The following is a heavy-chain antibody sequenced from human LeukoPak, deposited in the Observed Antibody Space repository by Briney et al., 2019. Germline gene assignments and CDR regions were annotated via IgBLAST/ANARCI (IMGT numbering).Heavy chain of an antibody. J-gene: IGHJ3*02. CDR3: ARGNNIRAFDI. Sequence: HPGGSLRLSCAASGFTVSSNYMSWVRQAPGKGLEWVSVIYSGGSTYYADSVKGRFTISRDNSKNTLYLQMNSLRAEDTAVYYCARGNNIRAFDIWGQGTMVTVSS. D-gene: IGHD1/OR15-1a*01. CDR1: GFTVSSNY. CDR2: IYSGGST. V-gene: IGHV3-53*01.